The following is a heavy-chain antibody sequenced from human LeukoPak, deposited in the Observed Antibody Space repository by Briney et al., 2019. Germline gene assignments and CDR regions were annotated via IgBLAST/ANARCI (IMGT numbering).Heavy chain of an antibody. Sequence: SGGSLRLSCAASGFTSSSYSMNWVRQAPGKGLEWVSVFYSGGDTHYADSVKGRFTISRDNSKNTLYLQMNSLRAEDTAVYYCARDSTGYWYFDLWGRGTLVSVSS. CDR2: FYSGGDT. V-gene: IGHV3-53*01. J-gene: IGHJ2*01. CDR3: ARDSTGYWYFDL. D-gene: IGHD3-3*02. CDR1: GFTSSSYS.